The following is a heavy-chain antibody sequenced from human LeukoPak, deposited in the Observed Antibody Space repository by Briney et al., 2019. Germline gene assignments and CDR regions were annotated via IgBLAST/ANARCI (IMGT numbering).Heavy chain of an antibody. CDR2: INSDGRST. D-gene: IGHD3-22*01. CDR1: GFTFSSYW. Sequence: PGGSLRLSCAASGFTFSSYWMHWVRQAPGKGLVWVSRINSDGRSTSYADSVKGRFTISRDNAKNTLYLQMNSLRAEDTAVYYCARERGYYYDSSGYLPTGAFDIWGQGTMVTVSS. CDR3: ARERGYYYDSSGYLPTGAFDI. J-gene: IGHJ3*02. V-gene: IGHV3-74*01.